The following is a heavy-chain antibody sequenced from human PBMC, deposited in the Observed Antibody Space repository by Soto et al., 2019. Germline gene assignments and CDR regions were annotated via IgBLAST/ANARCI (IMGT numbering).Heavy chain of an antibody. J-gene: IGHJ4*02. CDR3: ASRWGPVFDY. D-gene: IGHD3-16*01. CDR2: IYYSGST. CDR1: GGSISSYY. Sequence: QVQLQESGPGLVKPSETLSLICTVSGGSISSYYWSWIRQPPGRGLEWIGYIYYSGSTNYNPSLTSRATISVGTPTNLFPLKLSSVPAADTAVYYCASRWGPVFDYWGQGTLVTVSS. V-gene: IGHV4-59*08.